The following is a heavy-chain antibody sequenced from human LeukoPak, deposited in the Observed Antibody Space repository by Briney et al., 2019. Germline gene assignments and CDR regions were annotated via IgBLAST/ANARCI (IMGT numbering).Heavy chain of an antibody. CDR3: ARDSGERGSGSYLIAY. D-gene: IGHD3-10*01. Sequence: ASVKVSCKASGDTFTSYDINWVRQATGQGLEWMGWINPNSGGTNYAQKFQGRVTMTRDTYISTAYMERSRLRSDDTAVYYCARDSGERGSGSYLIAYWGQGTLVTVSS. CDR1: GDTFTSYD. CDR2: INPNSGGT. J-gene: IGHJ4*02. V-gene: IGHV1-2*02.